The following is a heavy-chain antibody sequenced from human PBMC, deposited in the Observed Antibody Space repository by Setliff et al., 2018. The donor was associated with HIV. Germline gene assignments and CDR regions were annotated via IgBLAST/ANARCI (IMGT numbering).Heavy chain of an antibody. CDR2: LNQDGTET. J-gene: IGHJ6*02. CDR3: ARDQRRYNFWKTFFTVHYYYGMDV. Sequence: PGGSLRLSCGASGFTFSKYWMSWVRLAPGKGLEWVANLNQDGTETYYVESVRGRFSISRDNGNNSVFLEMNSVTTEDTAVYYCARDQRRYNFWKTFFTVHYYYGMDVWGQGTTVTVSS. D-gene: IGHD3-3*01. V-gene: IGHV3-7*01. CDR1: GFTFSKYW.